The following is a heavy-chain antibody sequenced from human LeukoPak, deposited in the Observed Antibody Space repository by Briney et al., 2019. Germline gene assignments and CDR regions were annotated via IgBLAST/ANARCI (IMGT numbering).Heavy chain of an antibody. V-gene: IGHV3-23*01. Sequence: GESLRLSCAASGFTFSSYAMSWVRQAPGKGLEWVSAISGSGGSTYYADSVKGRFTISRDNSKNTLYLQMNSLRAEDTAVYYCAKDRSYGYGLYYFDYWGQGTLVTVSS. CDR1: GFTFSSYA. D-gene: IGHD5-18*01. CDR3: AKDRSYGYGLYYFDY. CDR2: ISGSGGST. J-gene: IGHJ4*02.